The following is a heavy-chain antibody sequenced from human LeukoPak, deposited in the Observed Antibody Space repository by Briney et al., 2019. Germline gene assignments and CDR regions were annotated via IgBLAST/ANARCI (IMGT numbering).Heavy chain of an antibody. CDR1: GSTLTKIS. D-gene: IGHD3-10*01. CDR2: FGPQVGET. CDR3: ATGAMVYEY. V-gene: IGHV1-24*01. Sequence: GASVKVSCKVSGSTLTKISIDWVRQAPGKGFECMGTFGPQVGETIHAQKLQGRLKMTADTSTDTAYMEMSSLQPEDTAVYYCATGAMVYEYWGQGTLVTVSS. J-gene: IGHJ4*02.